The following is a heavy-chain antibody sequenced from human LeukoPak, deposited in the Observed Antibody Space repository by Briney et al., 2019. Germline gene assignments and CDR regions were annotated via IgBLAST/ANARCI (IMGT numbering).Heavy chain of an antibody. CDR2: INWNGGST. V-gene: IGHV3-20*04. J-gene: IGHJ4*02. Sequence: GGSLRLSCAASGFTFDDYGMSWVRQAPGKGLEWVSGINWNGGSTGYADSVKGRFTISRDNSKNTLYLQMNSLRAEDTAVYYCAREGSGYCGGDCYSVYWGQGTLVTVSS. CDR1: GFTFDDYG. D-gene: IGHD2-21*02. CDR3: AREGSGYCGGDCYSVY.